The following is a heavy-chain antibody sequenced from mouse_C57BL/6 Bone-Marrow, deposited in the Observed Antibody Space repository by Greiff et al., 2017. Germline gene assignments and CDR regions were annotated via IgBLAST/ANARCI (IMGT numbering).Heavy chain of an antibody. CDR1: GYTFTSYW. CDR2: IDPSDSYT. J-gene: IGHJ1*03. CDR3: ARYGWYFDV. Sequence: QVQLQQPGAELVMPGASVKLSCTASGYTFTSYWMHWVKQRPGQGLEWIGEIDPSDSYTNYNQKFKGKSTLTVDKSSSTAYMQLSSLTSEDAAVYYCARYGWYFDVWGTGTTVTVSS. D-gene: IGHD1-1*02. V-gene: IGHV1-69*01.